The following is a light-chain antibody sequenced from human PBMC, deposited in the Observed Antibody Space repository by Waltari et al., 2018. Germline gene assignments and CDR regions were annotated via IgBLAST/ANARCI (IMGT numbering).Light chain of an antibody. CDR2: GAS. V-gene: IGKV3-15*01. CDR3: QQYNNWPFYT. Sequence: EILMTQSPATLSVSPGERATLSCRASQSVRGNLAWYQQKPGQAPRLLIFGASTRATGIPARFSGSGSETEFTLTISSLQSEDFAVYYCQQYNNWPFYTFGQGTKVDIK. CDR1: QSVRGN. J-gene: IGKJ2*01.